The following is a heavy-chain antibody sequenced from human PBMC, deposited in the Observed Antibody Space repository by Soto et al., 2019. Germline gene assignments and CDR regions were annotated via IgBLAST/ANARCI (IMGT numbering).Heavy chain of an antibody. Sequence: QVQLQESGPGLVKPSETLSLTCSVSGGSVSSTNHHWSWIRQPPGKGLEWIGCISYSGTTNYNPSLKSQVTRSMDTSKNQFSLRLNSVTAADTAVYSCARGYCSSSTCYGRNYYGMDFWGRGTTVTVSS. CDR3: ARGYCSSSTCYGRNYYGMDF. CDR1: GGSVSSTNHH. J-gene: IGHJ6*02. D-gene: IGHD2-2*01. V-gene: IGHV4-61*01. CDR2: ISYSGTT.